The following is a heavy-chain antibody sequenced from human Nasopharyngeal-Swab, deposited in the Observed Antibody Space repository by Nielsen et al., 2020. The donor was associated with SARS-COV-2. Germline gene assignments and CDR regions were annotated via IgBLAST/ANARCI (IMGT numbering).Heavy chain of an antibody. CDR2: INHSGST. CDR3: ARGRAFYDYVWGSYRPFDY. J-gene: IGHJ4*02. V-gene: IGHV4-34*01. Sequence: RQAPGKGLEWIGEINHSGSTNYNPSLKSRVTISGDTSKNQFSLKLSSVTAADTAVYYCARGRAFYDYVWGSYRPFDYWGQGTLVTVSS. D-gene: IGHD3-16*02.